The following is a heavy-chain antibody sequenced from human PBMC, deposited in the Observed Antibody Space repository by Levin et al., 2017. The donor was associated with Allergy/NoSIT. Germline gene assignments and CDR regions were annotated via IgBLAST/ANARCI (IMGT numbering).Heavy chain of an antibody. Sequence: SGGSLRLSCAASGFTFSSYGMHWVRQAPGKGLEWVAVIWYDGSNKYYADSVKGRFTISRDNSKNTLYLQMNSLRAEDTAVYYCARDPPGVVTAIPAYPDYWGQGTLVTVSS. CDR2: IWYDGSNK. V-gene: IGHV3-33*01. CDR3: ARDPPGVVTAIPAYPDY. J-gene: IGHJ4*02. D-gene: IGHD2-21*02. CDR1: GFTFSSYG.